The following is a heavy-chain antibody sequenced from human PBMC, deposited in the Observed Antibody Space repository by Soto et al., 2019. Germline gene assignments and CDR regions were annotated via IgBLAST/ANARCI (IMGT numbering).Heavy chain of an antibody. CDR2: VYHSGSF. Sequence: QVHLQESGPGLVKPSGTLSLICAVSGGSISTTDWGSWVRQPPGKGLEWIGEVYHSGSFNYNPSRKSRLTISVDKSKNQFSLNLSSVTVADTAVYYCATGPEYSSRWFSNWGQGTLVTVSS. D-gene: IGHD6-13*01. CDR1: GGSISTTDW. CDR3: ATGPEYSSRWFSN. V-gene: IGHV4-4*02. J-gene: IGHJ4*02.